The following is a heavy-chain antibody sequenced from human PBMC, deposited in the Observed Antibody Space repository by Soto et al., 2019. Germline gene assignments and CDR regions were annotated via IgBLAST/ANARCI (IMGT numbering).Heavy chain of an antibody. V-gene: IGHV3-73*02. J-gene: IGHJ6*02. Sequence: EVQLVESGGGLVQPGGSLKLSCAASAFTFSDSAMRWVRQASGKGLEMVGRVRSRANSSATSYAASVNGRFTISRDESPTPAYRQMTRLKSAAPGVYSCAVRLNLAAHYYGMAVGCQGTTVSVSS. D-gene: IGHD4-17*01. CDR2: VRSRANSSAT. CDR3: AVRLNLAAHYYGMAV. CDR1: AFTFSDSA.